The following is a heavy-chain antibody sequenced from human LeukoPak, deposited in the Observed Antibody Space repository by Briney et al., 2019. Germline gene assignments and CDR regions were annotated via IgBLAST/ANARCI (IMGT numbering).Heavy chain of an antibody. CDR3: ARDTGPKGSSWSYYFDY. CDR2: IIPIFGTA. V-gene: IGHV1-69*13. Sequence: SVKVSCKASGYTFTGYYMHWVRQAPGQGLEWMGGIIPIFGTANYAQKFQGRVTITADESTGTAYMELSSLRSEDTAVYYCARDTGPKGSSWSYYFDYWGQGTLVTVSS. CDR1: GYTFTGYY. J-gene: IGHJ4*02. D-gene: IGHD6-13*01.